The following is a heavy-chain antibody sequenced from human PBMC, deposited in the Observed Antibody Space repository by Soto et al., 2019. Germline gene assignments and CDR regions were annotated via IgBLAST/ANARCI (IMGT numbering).Heavy chain of an antibody. V-gene: IGHV3-13*05. CDR1: GFTFRNYD. CDR2: ISAAGDP. CDR3: ARTDRDFYGLDV. Sequence: VQLVESGGGLVQPGGSLSLSCEASGFTFRNYDMHWVRQGTGKGLEWVSGISAAGDPDYADSVEGRFTISRENAQNSFFLQRNSLRVGDTAVYYCARTDRDFYGLDVWGQGTTVIVSS. J-gene: IGHJ6*02.